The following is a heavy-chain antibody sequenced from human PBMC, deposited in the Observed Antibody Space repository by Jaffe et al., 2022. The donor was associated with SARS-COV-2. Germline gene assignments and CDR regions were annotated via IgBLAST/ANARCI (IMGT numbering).Heavy chain of an antibody. Sequence: EVQLVESGGGLVKPGESLSLSCEVSEFTFNNAWMSWVRQAPGKGLEWVGRIKNKNDGGATDYAPPVEGRFTISRDDSKKTLYLQMNSLKIEDTGVYYCLPTPWGVRGASDHWGQGSLVTVSS. CDR1: EFTFNNAW. CDR3: LPTPWGVRGASDH. V-gene: IGHV3-15*01. J-gene: IGHJ4*02. CDR2: IKNKNDGGAT. D-gene: IGHD3-10*01.